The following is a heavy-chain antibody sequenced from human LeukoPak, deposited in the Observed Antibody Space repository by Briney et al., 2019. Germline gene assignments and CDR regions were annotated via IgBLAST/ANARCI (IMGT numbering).Heavy chain of an antibody. CDR3: ARATGIDCSSTSCRSPAQYYMDV. V-gene: IGHV1-69*05. D-gene: IGHD2-2*01. Sequence: SVKVSCKASGYTFTSYGISWVRQAPGQGLEWMGGIIPIFGTANYAQKFQGRVTITTDESTSTAYMELSSLRSEDTAVYYCARATGIDCSSTSCRSPAQYYMDVWGKGTTVTVSS. J-gene: IGHJ6*03. CDR1: GYTFTSYG. CDR2: IIPIFGTA.